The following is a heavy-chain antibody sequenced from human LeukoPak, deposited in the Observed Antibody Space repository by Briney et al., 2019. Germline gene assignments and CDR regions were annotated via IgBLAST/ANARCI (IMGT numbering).Heavy chain of an antibody. D-gene: IGHD2/OR15-2a*01. CDR1: GFTFTNYW. Sequence: GASLRLSCVASGFTFTNYWMNWVRQAPGKGLEWVANINVDGSEYNYVDSVKGRFTISRDNAKNSLFLQMHSLRAEDTAVYYCVKNIGHETFDYWGQGTLLTVSS. CDR2: INVDGSEY. V-gene: IGHV3-7*03. J-gene: IGHJ4*02. CDR3: VKNIGHETFDY.